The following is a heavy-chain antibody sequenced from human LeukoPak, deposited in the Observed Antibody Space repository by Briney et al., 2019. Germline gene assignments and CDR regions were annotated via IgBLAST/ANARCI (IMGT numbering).Heavy chain of an antibody. CDR3: AKENYDYALDY. CDR1: GFTFSNYA. Sequence: GGSLRLSCAASGFTFSNYAMTWVRQAPGKGLEWASAISGSGGSTHYADSVKGRFTISRDNSKNTLYLQMNSLRAEDTAVYYCAKENYDYALDYWGQGTLDTVSS. D-gene: IGHD3-16*01. CDR2: ISGSGGST. J-gene: IGHJ4*02. V-gene: IGHV3-23*01.